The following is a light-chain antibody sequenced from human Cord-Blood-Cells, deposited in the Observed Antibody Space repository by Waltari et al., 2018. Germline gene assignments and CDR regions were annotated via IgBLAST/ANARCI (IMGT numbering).Light chain of an antibody. Sequence: ELVLTQSPATLSLSPGERATISCRASQSVSSYLAWYQQKPCQAPTLLIYDASNRATGIPARFSGSGSGTDFTLTISSLEPEDFAVYYCQQRSNWPPLTFGGGTKVEIK. CDR2: DAS. CDR1: QSVSSY. J-gene: IGKJ4*01. V-gene: IGKV3-11*01. CDR3: QQRSNWPPLT.